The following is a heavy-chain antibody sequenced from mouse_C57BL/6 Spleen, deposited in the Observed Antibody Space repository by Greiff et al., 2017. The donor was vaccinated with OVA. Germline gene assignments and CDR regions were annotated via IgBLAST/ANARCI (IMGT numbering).Heavy chain of an antibody. Sequence: EVKLQESGPELVKPGASVKISCKASGYSFTDYNMNWVKQSNGKSLEWIGVINPNYGTTSYNQKFKGKAKLTVDQYSSTAYMQLNSLTSEDAAVYYWARTVVAPDWYFDVWGTGTTVTVSA. CDR3: ARTVVAPDWYFDV. D-gene: IGHD1-1*01. J-gene: IGHJ1*03. V-gene: IGHV1-39*01. CDR1: GYSFTDYN. CDR2: INPNYGTT.